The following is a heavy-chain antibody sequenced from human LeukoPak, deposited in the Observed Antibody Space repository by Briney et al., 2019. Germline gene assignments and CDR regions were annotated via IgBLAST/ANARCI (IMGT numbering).Heavy chain of an antibody. J-gene: IGHJ3*02. D-gene: IGHD5-24*01. CDR1: GFTFSSYA. CDR3: ARDPGGETLLSWLQLSGAFDI. CDR2: ISGSGGST. Sequence: PGGSLRLSCAASGFTFSSYAMSWVRQAPGKGLEWVSAISGSGGSTYYADSVKGRFTISRGNAKNSLYLQMNSLRAEDTAVYYCARDPGGETLLSWLQLSGAFDIWGQGTMVTVSS. V-gene: IGHV3-23*01.